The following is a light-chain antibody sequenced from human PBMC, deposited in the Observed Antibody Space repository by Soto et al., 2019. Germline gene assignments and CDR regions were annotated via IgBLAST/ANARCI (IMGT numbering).Light chain of an antibody. CDR1: SRGIGAYNL. J-gene: IGLJ1*01. CDR2: AVN. Sequence: QSVLAQPASLSGSPGQSITISCSGTSRGIGAYNLVSWYQQLPGKAPKLLIYAVNKRPSGVPDRFSGSRSGNTASLTVSGLQAEDEADYYCSSYAGSNNYVFGTGTKVAVL. CDR3: SSYAGSNNYV. V-gene: IGLV2-8*01.